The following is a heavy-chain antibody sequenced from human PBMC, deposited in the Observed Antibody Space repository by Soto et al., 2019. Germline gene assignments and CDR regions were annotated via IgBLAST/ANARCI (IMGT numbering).Heavy chain of an antibody. Sequence: SETLSLTCTVSGGSVRSSGYYWAWIRQPPGKGLEWIGSLYSSGKTYRNPSLKSRVTMSDDTSKNQLSLRLSSVTAADTAVYYCARLIRAFTEPFDYWGQGTLVTVSS. CDR1: GGSVRSSGYY. CDR3: ARLIRAFTEPFDY. CDR2: LYSSGKT. D-gene: IGHD1-26*01. J-gene: IGHJ4*02. V-gene: IGHV4-39*01.